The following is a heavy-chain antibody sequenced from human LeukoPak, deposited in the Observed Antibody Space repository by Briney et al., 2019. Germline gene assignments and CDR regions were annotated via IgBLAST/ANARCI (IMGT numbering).Heavy chain of an antibody. J-gene: IGHJ6*02. D-gene: IGHD2/OR15-2a*01. CDR1: GFTFSNYA. Sequence: PGGSLRLSCAASGFTFSNYAMHWVRQAPGKGLEWVAVISYDGTNKYYPDSVKGRFTISRDNSYNTLYLQMDSLTAEDTAVYYCAKESTTYYYYGMHVWGQGTMVTVSS. CDR2: ISYDGTNK. V-gene: IGHV3-30*18. CDR3: AKESTTYYYYGMHV.